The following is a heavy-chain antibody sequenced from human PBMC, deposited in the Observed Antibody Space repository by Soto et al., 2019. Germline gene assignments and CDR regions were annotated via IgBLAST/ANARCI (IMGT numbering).Heavy chain of an antibody. CDR3: ARGPSSKDDFWSGYYPFYYYYYGMDV. CDR1: GYTFTSYG. J-gene: IGHJ6*02. V-gene: IGHV1-8*01. D-gene: IGHD3-3*01. CDR2: MNANSGNT. Sequence: ASVKVSCKASGYTFTSYGIHWVRQAPGQRLEWMGWMNANSGNTGYAQKFQGRVTMTRNTSISTAYMELSSLRSEDTAVYYCARGPSSKDDFWSGYYPFYYYYYGMDVWGQGTTVTVSS.